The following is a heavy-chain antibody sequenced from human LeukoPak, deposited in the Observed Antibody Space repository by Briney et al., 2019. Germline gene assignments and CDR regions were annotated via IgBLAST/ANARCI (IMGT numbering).Heavy chain of an antibody. CDR3: ARVSGVDYYDSSGYDY. D-gene: IGHD3-22*01. Sequence: ASVKVSCKASGYTFTRYGISWARQAPGQGLEWMGWISAYNGNTNYAQKLQGRVTMTTDTSTSTAYMELRSLRSDDTAVYYCARVSGVDYYDSSGYDYWGQGTLVTVSS. CDR1: GYTFTRYG. CDR2: ISAYNGNT. J-gene: IGHJ4*02. V-gene: IGHV1-18*01.